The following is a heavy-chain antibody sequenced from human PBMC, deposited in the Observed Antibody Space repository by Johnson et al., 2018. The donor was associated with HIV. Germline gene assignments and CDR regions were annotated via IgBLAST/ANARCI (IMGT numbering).Heavy chain of an antibody. D-gene: IGHD1-26*01. V-gene: IGHV3-53*01. Sequence: VQLVESGGGLIQPGGSLRLSCAASGFTVSSNYMNWVRQAPGKGLEWVSVIYSGGNTYYADSVKGRFTISRDNSKNTLSRQMNSLRAEDTAVYYCAREGAWEPPLDAIDIWGQGTMVTVSS. CDR1: GFTVSSNY. CDR3: AREGAWEPPLDAIDI. CDR2: IYSGGNT. J-gene: IGHJ3*02.